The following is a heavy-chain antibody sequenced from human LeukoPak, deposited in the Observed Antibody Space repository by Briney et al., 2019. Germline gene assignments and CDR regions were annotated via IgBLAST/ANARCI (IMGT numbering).Heavy chain of an antibody. CDR2: INYSGLT. J-gene: IGHJ5*02. CDR3: ARGSWNDAGWFDP. D-gene: IGHD1-1*01. V-gene: IGHV4-59*01. Sequence: SETLSLTCIVSGDSTSSDYWSWIRQPPGKGLEWIGYINYSGLTNSNPSLKSRVTISVGTSKNQFSLKLSSVTAADTAAYYCARGSWNDAGWFDPWGQGTLVTVSS. CDR1: GDSTSSDY.